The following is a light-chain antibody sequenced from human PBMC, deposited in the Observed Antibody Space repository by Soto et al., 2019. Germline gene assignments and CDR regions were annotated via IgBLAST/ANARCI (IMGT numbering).Light chain of an antibody. V-gene: IGKV3-15*01. J-gene: IGKJ5*01. CDR1: ETVATS. CDR2: GAA. Sequence: MMTQSPATLSVSPGERATLSFRASETVATSLAWYQQRPGQAPTLVIFGAATRAAGIPARFSGSGSGTEFTRTISSMQSEDFAVYYCQQYHNWPPITFGQGTRLEI. CDR3: QQYHNWPPIT.